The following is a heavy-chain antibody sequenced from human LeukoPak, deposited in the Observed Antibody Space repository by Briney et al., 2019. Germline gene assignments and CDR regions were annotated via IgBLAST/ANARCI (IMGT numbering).Heavy chain of an antibody. V-gene: IGHV1-46*01. CDR2: INPSAGST. Sequence: ASVKVSFKASGYTFTSYYIHWVRQAPGQGLEWMGVINPSAGSTSYAQKFQGRVTMTRDTSTSTVYMELSSLRSDDTAVYYCARDHSGSQHWFDPWGQGTLVTVSS. CDR1: GYTFTSYY. D-gene: IGHD1-26*01. CDR3: ARDHSGSQHWFDP. J-gene: IGHJ5*02.